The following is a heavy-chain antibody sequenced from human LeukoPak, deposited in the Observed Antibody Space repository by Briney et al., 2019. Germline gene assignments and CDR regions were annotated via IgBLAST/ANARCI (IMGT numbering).Heavy chain of an antibody. CDR3: SSHEYSSGLYYFDY. D-gene: IGHD6-19*01. V-gene: IGHV1-2*02. J-gene: IGHJ4*02. CDR1: GYTFTGYY. CDR2: INPNSGGT. Sequence: ASVKVSCKASGYTFTGYYMLWVRQAPGQGLEWMGWINPNSGGTNYAQKFQGRVTMTRDTSISTAYMELSRLRSDDTAVYYCSSHEYSSGLYYFDYWGQGTLVTVSS.